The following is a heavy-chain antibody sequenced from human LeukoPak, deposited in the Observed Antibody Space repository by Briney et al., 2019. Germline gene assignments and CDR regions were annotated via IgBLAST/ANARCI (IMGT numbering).Heavy chain of an antibody. CDR3: ARDRGSSWYKGYYYYMDV. J-gene: IGHJ6*03. D-gene: IGHD6-13*01. Sequence: ASVKVSCKASGYTFTSYYMHWVRQAPGQGLGWMGIINPSGGSTSYAQKFQGRVTMTRDTSISTAYMELSRLRSDDTAVYYCARDRGSSWYKGYYYYMDVWGKGTTVTISS. CDR1: GYTFTSYY. V-gene: IGHV1-46*01. CDR2: INPSGGST.